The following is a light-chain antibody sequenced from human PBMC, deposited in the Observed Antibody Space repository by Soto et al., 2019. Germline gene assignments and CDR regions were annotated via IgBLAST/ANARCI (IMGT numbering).Light chain of an antibody. Sequence: ETVMTQSPVTLSVSPGDTATLSCRASQRVSSHLAWYQQKPGQAPRLLIYAASTRATGIPVRFSGSGSGTDFTLTINSLEPDDFAVYYCQQRDSWPITFGQGTRLEIK. CDR1: QRVSSH. V-gene: IGKV3-15*01. J-gene: IGKJ5*01. CDR3: QQRDSWPIT. CDR2: AAS.